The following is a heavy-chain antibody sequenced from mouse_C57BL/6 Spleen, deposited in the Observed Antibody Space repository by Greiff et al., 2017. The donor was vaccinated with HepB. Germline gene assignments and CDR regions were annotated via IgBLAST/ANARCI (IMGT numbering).Heavy chain of an antibody. D-gene: IGHD1-1*01. CDR2: ISDGGSYT. CDR3: ARGITTVVAKGFDY. CDR1: GFTFSSYA. V-gene: IGHV5-4*03. J-gene: IGHJ2*01. Sequence: EVKVVESGGGLVKPGGSLKLSCAASGFTFSSYAMSWVRQTPEKRLEWVATISDGGSYTYYPDNVKGRFTISRDNAKNNLYLQMSHLKSEDTAMYYCARGITTVVAKGFDYWGQGTTLTVSS.